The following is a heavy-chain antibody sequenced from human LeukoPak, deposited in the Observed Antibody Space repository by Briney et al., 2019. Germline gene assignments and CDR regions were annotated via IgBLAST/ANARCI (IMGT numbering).Heavy chain of an antibody. J-gene: IGHJ4*02. D-gene: IGHD1-14*01. CDR2: IIPIFGTA. CDR3: ARTQSTEPPAISPNDY. CDR1: GFTFTSFG. V-gene: IGHV1-69*05. Sequence: GASVKVSCKASGFTFTSFGFSWVRQAPGQGLEWMGGIIPIFGTANYAQKFQGRVTITTDESTSTAYMELRSLRSDDTAVYYCARTQSTEPPAISPNDYWGQGTLVTVSS.